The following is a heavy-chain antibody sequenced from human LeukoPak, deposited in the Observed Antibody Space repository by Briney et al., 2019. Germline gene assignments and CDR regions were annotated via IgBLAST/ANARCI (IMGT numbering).Heavy chain of an antibody. V-gene: IGHV3-9*01. CDR3: AKDRAEGSSGWYYFDY. J-gene: IGHJ4*02. Sequence: WVWQAPGKGLVWVSGISWNSGSIGYADSVKGRFTISRDNAKNSLYLQMNSLRAEDTALYYCAKDRAEGSSGWYYFDYWGQGTLVTVSS. D-gene: IGHD6-19*01. CDR2: ISWNSGSI.